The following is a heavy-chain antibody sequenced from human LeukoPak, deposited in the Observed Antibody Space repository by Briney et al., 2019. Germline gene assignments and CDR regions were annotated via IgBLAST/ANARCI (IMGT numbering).Heavy chain of an antibody. CDR1: GFTFGVYR. D-gene: IGHD6-19*01. V-gene: IGHV3-49*03. Sequence: QPGRSLRLSCTASGFTFGVYRMSWFRQAPGKGLEWIGYISGGTTEYATSVKGRLTTSRDNSTSITYPQMDSLTTEDTAVYYCSRGSGWFSVYWGQGTLVTVSS. CDR3: SRGSGWFSVY. J-gene: IGHJ4*02. CDR2: ISGGTT.